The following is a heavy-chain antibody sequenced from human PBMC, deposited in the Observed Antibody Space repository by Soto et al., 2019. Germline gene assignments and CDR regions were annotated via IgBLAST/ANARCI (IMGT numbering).Heavy chain of an antibody. CDR2: IYPDDSDT. CDR3: ARLEWLSLAAWFDP. V-gene: IGHV5-51*01. Sequence: GESLKISCKGSGYSFTNYWIGWVRQMPGKGLEWMGMIYPDDSDTKYSPSFQGQVTFSADKSINTAYLQWSSLKASDTAIYYCARLEWLSLAAWFDPWGQGXLVTVSS. CDR1: GYSFTNYW. J-gene: IGHJ5*02. D-gene: IGHD3-3*01.